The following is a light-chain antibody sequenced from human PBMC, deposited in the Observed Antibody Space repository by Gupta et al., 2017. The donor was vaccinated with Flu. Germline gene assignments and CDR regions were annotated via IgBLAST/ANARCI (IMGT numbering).Light chain of an antibody. CDR2: DAS. Sequence: CASVGDSIAITCQARADISDYLYWYQQEPGKAPKLLSYDASYLEPEETSRLSRSGSGTAFTFTISSMQRNDRAPFYSQQYHNPARTFG. V-gene: IGKV1-33*01. J-gene: IGKJ1*01. CDR3: QQYHNPART. CDR1: ADISDY.